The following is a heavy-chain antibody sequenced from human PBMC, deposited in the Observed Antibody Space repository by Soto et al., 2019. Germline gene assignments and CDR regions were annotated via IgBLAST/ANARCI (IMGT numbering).Heavy chain of an antibody. Sequence: SETLSLTCTVSGGSISIGGYYWSCIRQHPGKGLEWIGYIYYSGSTYYNPSLKSRVTISVDTSKNQFSLKLSSVTAADTAVYYCAREMITFGGVIAPNGMDVWGQGTTVTVSS. CDR1: GGSISIGGYY. V-gene: IGHV4-31*03. J-gene: IGHJ6*02. CDR2: IYYSGST. CDR3: AREMITFGGVIAPNGMDV. D-gene: IGHD3-16*02.